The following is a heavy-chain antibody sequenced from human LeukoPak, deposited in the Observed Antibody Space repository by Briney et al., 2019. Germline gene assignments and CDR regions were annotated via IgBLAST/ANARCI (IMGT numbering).Heavy chain of an antibody. J-gene: IGHJ4*02. D-gene: IGHD3-22*01. CDR2: ISAYNGNT. Sequence: ASVKVSCKASGYTFTSYGISWVRQAPGQGLEWMGWISAYNGNTNYAQKLQGRVTMTTDTFTSTAYMELRSLRSDDTAVYYCARALYYDSPGVFDYWGQGTLVTVSS. V-gene: IGHV1-18*01. CDR1: GYTFTSYG. CDR3: ARALYYDSPGVFDY.